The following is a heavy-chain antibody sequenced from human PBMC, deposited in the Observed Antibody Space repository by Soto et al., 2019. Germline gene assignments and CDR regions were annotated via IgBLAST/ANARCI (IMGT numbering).Heavy chain of an antibody. CDR1: GVTIRRYA. J-gene: IGHJ5*02. CDR3: ARDQPVAGPTTLFDP. D-gene: IGHD6-19*01. CDR2: ISGSGGST. Sequence: VVLRRLSCAAAGVTIRRYAMRRVRQTPGKGLEWVSAISGSGGSTYYADSVKGRFTISRDNSKNTLYLQMNSLRAEDTAVYYCARDQPVAGPTTLFDPWGQGTLVTVSS. V-gene: IGHV3-23*01.